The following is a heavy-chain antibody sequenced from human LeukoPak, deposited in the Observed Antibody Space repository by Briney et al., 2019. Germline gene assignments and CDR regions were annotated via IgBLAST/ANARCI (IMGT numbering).Heavy chain of an antibody. V-gene: IGHV4-30-4*01. Sequence: SQTLSLTCTVSGGSISSGDYYWSWIRQPPGKGLEWFGYIYYSGSTYYNPSLKSRVTISVDTSKNQFSLKLSSVTAADTAVYYCARDLRGYDILTGYYLGAFDIWGQGTMVTVSS. J-gene: IGHJ3*02. CDR1: GGSISSGDYY. D-gene: IGHD3-9*01. CDR3: ARDLRGYDILTGYYLGAFDI. CDR2: IYYSGST.